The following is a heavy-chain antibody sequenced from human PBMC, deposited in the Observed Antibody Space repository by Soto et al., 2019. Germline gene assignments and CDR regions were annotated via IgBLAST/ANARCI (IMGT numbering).Heavy chain of an antibody. V-gene: IGHV4-59*01. CDR1: GGSISSYY. J-gene: IGHJ4*02. D-gene: IGHD6-13*01. Sequence: QVQLQESGPGLVKPSETLSLTCTVSGGSISSYYWSWIRQPPGKGLEWIGYIYYSGSTNYNPSLMSRFTVSVDTSKNQFSLKLSSVTAADPAVYYCATRAGSSWYYFDYWGQGTLVTVSS. CDR2: IYYSGST. CDR3: ATRAGSSWYYFDY.